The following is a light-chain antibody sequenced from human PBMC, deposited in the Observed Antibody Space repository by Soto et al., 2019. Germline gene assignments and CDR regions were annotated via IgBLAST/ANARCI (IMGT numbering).Light chain of an antibody. J-gene: IGLJ1*01. CDR3: CSYAGGYTFV. V-gene: IGLV2-11*01. CDR1: SGNIGAYNF. Sequence: QSVLTQPRSVSGSPGQSVTISCTGASGNIGAYNFVSWYQLHPDKAPKVIIYDATKRPSWVPDRFSGSKSGNTASLTISGLQAEDEADYYCCSYAGGYTFVFGNGTKVTVL. CDR2: DAT.